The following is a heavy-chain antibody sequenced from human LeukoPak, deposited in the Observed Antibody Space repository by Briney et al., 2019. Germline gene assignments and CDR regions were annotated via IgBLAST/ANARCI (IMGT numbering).Heavy chain of an antibody. CDR3: ARGPQLRGGRYYYMDV. CDR1: GFTFSSYS. J-gene: IGHJ6*03. CDR2: ISSSSSCI. V-gene: IGHV3-21*01. D-gene: IGHD3-10*01. Sequence: GGSLRLSCAASGFTFSSYSMNWVRQAPGKGLEWVSSISSSSSCIYYADSVKGRFTISRDNAKNSLYLQMNSLRAEDTAVYYCARGPQLRGGRYYYMDVWGKGTTVTVSS.